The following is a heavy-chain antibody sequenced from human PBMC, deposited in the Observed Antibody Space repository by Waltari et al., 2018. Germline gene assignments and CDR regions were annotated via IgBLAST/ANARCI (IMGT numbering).Heavy chain of an antibody. CDR3: ATARDEHTAMVYFDN. J-gene: IGHJ4*02. D-gene: IGHD5-18*01. CDR1: GFTVSSTH. CDR2: MYPAGRG. V-gene: IGHV3-66*02. Sequence: EVKLVESGGGLVHPGGSLRLSCAASGFTVSSTHMSWVRQAPGKGPEWVSIMYPAGRGYNADSVEGRFTMSRDISNNMVHLQMNRLRLEDSATYYCATARDEHTAMVYFDNWGQGTLVSVSS.